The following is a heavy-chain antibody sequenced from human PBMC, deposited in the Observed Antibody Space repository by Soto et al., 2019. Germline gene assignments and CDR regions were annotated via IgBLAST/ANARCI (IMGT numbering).Heavy chain of an antibody. J-gene: IGHJ4*01. V-gene: IGHV4-30-4*01. CDR2: IYYSGST. CDR3: ARDHGVSRGFAFDY. Sequence: SETLSLTCTVSGGSISSGDYYWSWIRQPPGKGLEWIGYIYYSGSTYYNPSLKSRVTISVDTSKNQFSLKLSSVTAADTAVYFCARDHGVSRGFAFDYWGQGTLVTVSS. D-gene: IGHD3-3*01. CDR1: GGSISSGDYY.